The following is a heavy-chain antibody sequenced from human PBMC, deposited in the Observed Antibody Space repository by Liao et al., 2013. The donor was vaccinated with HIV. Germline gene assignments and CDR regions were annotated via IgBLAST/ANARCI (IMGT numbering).Heavy chain of an antibody. J-gene: IGHJ4*02. D-gene: IGHD3-22*01. Sequence: QVQLQQWGPGLVKPSETLSLTCTVSGGSISSSSYYWTWIRQPAGKGLEWIGRIYTSGSTNYNPSLKSRVTISVDTSKNQFSLKLSSVTAADTAVYYCARENYYDSSGYPYYFDYWGQGTLVTVSS. CDR3: ARENYYDSSGYPYYFDY. CDR1: GGSISSSSYY. CDR2: IYTSGST. V-gene: IGHV4-61*02.